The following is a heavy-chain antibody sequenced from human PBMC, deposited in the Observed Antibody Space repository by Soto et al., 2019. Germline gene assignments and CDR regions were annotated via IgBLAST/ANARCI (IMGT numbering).Heavy chain of an antibody. D-gene: IGHD3-10*01. J-gene: IGHJ4*01. CDR1: GFSFKNAW. Sequence: EVELVESGGGLVKPGGSLTLSCAASGFSFKNAWMNWVRQAPGKGLEWVGRIKNKNDGGTIDYAAFVKGRFTISRDASENTLYLHMNDLKTEDSAVYFCTGLWFGEIYNYWGHGSLVTVSS. V-gene: IGHV3-15*07. CDR2: IKNKNDGGTI. CDR3: TGLWFGEIYNY.